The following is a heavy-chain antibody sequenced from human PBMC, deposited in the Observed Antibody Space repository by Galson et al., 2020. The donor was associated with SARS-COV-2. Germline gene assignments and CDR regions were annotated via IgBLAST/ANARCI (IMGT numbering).Heavy chain of an antibody. CDR3: GRELRDYDASSAIDF. CDR2: LSVYNGNT. V-gene: IGHV1-18*01. D-gene: IGHD3-22*01. CDR1: GYPFTTYG. J-gene: IGHJ4*02. Sequence: ASVKVSCKASGYPFTTYGVSWVRQAPGQGLEWMGWLSVYNGNTNYEQTFQGRVTMTTDTSTSTTYLELRSLRFDDTAVYYCGRELRDYDASSAIDFWGQGTVVTVAS.